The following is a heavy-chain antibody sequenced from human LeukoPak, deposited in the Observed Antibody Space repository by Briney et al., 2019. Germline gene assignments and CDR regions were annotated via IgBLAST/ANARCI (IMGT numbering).Heavy chain of an antibody. Sequence: GGSLRLSCAASGFTFSDYYMSWIRQAPGKGLEWVSYISSSGSTIYYADSVKGRFTISRDNAKNSLYLQMNSLRAEDTAVYYCARDPMTIFGVVIPTFDYWGQGTLVTVSS. D-gene: IGHD3-3*01. CDR2: ISSSGSTI. CDR3: ARDPMTIFGVVIPTFDY. V-gene: IGHV3-11*04. CDR1: GFTFSDYY. J-gene: IGHJ4*02.